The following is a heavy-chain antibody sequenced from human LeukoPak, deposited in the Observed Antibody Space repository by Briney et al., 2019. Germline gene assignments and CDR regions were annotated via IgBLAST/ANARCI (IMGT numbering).Heavy chain of an antibody. V-gene: IGHV1-46*01. J-gene: IGHJ3*02. D-gene: IGHD3-9*01. CDR1: GYTFTSYY. CDR3: ARGAYYVILTGYGGAFDI. CDR2: INPSGGST. Sequence: GASVKVSCKASGYTFTSYYMHWVRQAPGQGLEWMGIINPSGGSTSYAQKFQGRVTMTRDTSTSTVYMELRSLRSEDTAVYYCARGAYYVILTGYGGAFDIWGQGTMVTVSS.